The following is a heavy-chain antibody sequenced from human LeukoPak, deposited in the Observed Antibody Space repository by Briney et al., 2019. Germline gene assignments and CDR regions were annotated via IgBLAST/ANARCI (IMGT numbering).Heavy chain of an antibody. Sequence: GGSLRLSCAASGFTFKSYAMYWVRQAPGKGPEYVSAISSDGGSTNYANSVKGRFTISRDNSKSTLYLQMGSLRAEDMAVYYCARRFFGDSDDFYNYYMDVWGRGTTVTVSS. CDR3: ARRFFGDSDDFYNYYMDV. CDR2: ISSDGGST. V-gene: IGHV3-64*01. J-gene: IGHJ6*03. D-gene: IGHD4-17*01. CDR1: GFTFKSYA.